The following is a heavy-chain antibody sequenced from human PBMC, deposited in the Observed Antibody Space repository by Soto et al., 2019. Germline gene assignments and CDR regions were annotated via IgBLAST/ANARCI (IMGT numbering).Heavy chain of an antibody. Sequence: QVQLVESGGGVVQPGRSLRLSCAASGFTFSSYGMHWVRQAPGKGLEWVAVISYDGSNKYYADSVKGRFTISRDNSKNTLYLQMNSLRAEDTAVYCCAKDPGVQRVIRGGYWGQGTLVTVSS. V-gene: IGHV3-30*18. CDR1: GFTFSSYG. J-gene: IGHJ4*02. CDR3: AKDPGVQRVIRGGY. D-gene: IGHD3-10*01. CDR2: ISYDGSNK.